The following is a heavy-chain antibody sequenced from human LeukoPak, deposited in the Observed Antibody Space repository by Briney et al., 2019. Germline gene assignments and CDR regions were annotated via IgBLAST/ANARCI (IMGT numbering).Heavy chain of an antibody. V-gene: IGHV4-59*01. D-gene: IGHD4-17*01. J-gene: IGHJ6*02. CDR2: IYYSGTT. CDR1: GGSISHYY. Sequence: SETLSLTCTVSGGSISHYYWSWIRQSPGKGLEWIGYIYYSGTTNYDPSLKSRVTISVDTSRNQFSLQLRSVTAADTAVYYCAREDPQTTVPEGMDVWGQGTTVIVSS. CDR3: AREDPQTTVPEGMDV.